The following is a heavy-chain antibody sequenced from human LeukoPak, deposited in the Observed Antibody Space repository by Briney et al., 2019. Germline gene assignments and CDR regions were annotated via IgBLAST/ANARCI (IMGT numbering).Heavy chain of an antibody. J-gene: IGHJ4*02. CDR3: AKDGYSSGSYFDY. D-gene: IGHD6-19*01. Sequence: GGSLRLSCAASGFTFRSYAISWVRQAPGKGLEWVSGISSSGDTTYYVDSVKGRLTISKDNSKNTLYLQMNSLRAEDTAVYYCAKDGYSSGSYFDYWGEGTLVTVSS. CDR1: GFTFRSYA. V-gene: IGHV3-23*01. CDR2: ISSSGDTT.